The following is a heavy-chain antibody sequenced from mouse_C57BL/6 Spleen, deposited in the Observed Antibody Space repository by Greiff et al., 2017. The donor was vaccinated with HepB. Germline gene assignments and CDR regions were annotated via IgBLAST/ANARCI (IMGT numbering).Heavy chain of an antibody. J-gene: IGHJ4*01. Sequence: EVKVVESGGGLVKPGGSLKLSCAASGFTFSDYGMHWVRQAPEKGLEWVAYISSGSSTIYYADTVKGRFTISRDNAKNTLFLQMTSLRSEDTAMYYCAREDYGYKGDYAMDYWGQGTSVTVSS. D-gene: IGHD2-2*01. V-gene: IGHV5-17*01. CDR2: ISSGSSTI. CDR3: AREDYGYKGDYAMDY. CDR1: GFTFSDYG.